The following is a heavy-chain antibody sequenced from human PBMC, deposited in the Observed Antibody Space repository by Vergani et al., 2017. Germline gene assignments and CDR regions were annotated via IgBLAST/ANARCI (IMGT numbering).Heavy chain of an antibody. D-gene: IGHD2-2*02. CDR3: VRDRGLFAESRCYTAAWDY. Sequence: QVQLVESGGGVVQPGTSLRLSCVVSGFALNRHAMYWVRQAPGKGLEWVVGISFDGTNEYYPDLVKGRFTISRDIAKNTLYLQVRSLRLEDTGVYHCVRDRGLFAESRCYTAAWDYWGQGTPVTVSS. J-gene: IGHJ4*02. V-gene: IGHV3-30-3*01. CDR1: GFALNRHA. CDR2: ISFDGTNE.